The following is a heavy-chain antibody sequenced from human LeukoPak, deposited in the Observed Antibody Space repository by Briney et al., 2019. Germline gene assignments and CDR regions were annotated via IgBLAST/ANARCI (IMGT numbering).Heavy chain of an antibody. CDR1: GGSVSSGSYY. CDR3: ARDGSNWSNDYYHGVDV. V-gene: IGHV4-61*01. CDR2: IYYSGST. D-gene: IGHD4-11*01. J-gene: IGHJ6*02. Sequence: PSETLSLTCTVSGGSVSSGSYYWSWIRRPPGKGLEWIGYIYYSGSTNYNPSLKSRVTISVDTSKNQFSLRLSSVTAADTAVYYCARDGSNWSNDYYHGVDVWGQGTTVTVSS.